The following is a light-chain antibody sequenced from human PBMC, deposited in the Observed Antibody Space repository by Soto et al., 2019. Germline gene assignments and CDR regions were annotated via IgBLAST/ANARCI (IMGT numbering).Light chain of an antibody. CDR1: QFISSW. J-gene: IGKJ1*01. CDR2: HAS. Sequence: DIQMTQSPSTLSSSVGDRVTITCRASQFISSWLAWYQQKPGKVPKLLIFHASNLESGVPSRFSGSGSGTEFTLTISSLQPDEFATYYGQQYNSYPWTFGQGTKVEI. CDR3: QQYNSYPWT. V-gene: IGKV1-5*01.